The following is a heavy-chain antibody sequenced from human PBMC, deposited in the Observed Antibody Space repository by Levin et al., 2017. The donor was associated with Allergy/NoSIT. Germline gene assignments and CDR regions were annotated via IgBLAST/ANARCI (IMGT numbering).Heavy chain of an antibody. Sequence: GGSLRLSCAGSGFIFSSSWMSWVRQAPGKGLEWVANIKADGSQIYYVDSVKGRFTISRDNAKNSLYLQLSSLRAEDTAVYYCARARGYSYGLLWYFDYWGQGTLVTVSS. CDR1: GFIFSSSW. D-gene: IGHD5-18*01. CDR3: ARARGYSYGLLWYFDY. CDR2: IKADGSQI. V-gene: IGHV3-7*01. J-gene: IGHJ4*02.